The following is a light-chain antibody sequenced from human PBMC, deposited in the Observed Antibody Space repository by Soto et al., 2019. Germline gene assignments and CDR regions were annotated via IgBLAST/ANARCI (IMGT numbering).Light chain of an antibody. CDR2: DVS. CDR3: STYTRSSTSVV. V-gene: IGLV2-14*01. CDR1: SSDVGGYNY. Sequence: QSALTQPASVSGSPGQSITISCTGTSSDVGGYNYVSWYQQHPGKAPKLMIYDVSKRPSGVSNRFSGSKSGNTASLTISGLQAEDDSDYYCSTYTRSSTSVVFGGGPKLTVL. J-gene: IGLJ3*02.